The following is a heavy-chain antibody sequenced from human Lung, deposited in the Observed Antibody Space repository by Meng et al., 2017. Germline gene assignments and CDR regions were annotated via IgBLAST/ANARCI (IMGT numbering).Heavy chain of an antibody. J-gene: IGHJ4*02. CDR2: INTNTGKP. V-gene: IGHV7-4-1*02. Sequence: QVQLWQSGSELTNPGASVKVSCKASGYTFTSYAMNWVRQAPGQGLEWMGWINTNTGKPAYAQAFTGRFVLSLDSSVTTAYLQISSLEADDTAIYYCARDGGRRFDYWGQGTLVTVSS. D-gene: IGHD1-26*01. CDR3: ARDGGRRFDY. CDR1: GYTFTSYA.